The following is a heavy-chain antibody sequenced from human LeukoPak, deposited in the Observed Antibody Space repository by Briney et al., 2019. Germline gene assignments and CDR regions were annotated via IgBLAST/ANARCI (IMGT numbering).Heavy chain of an antibody. J-gene: IGHJ4*02. CDR2: IYYSGST. D-gene: IGHD3-22*01. CDR3: ARGYYDSSGYYSYYFDY. V-gene: IGHV4-59*01. Sequence: PSETLSLTCTVSGGSISSYYWSWIRQPPGKGLEWIRYIYYSGSTNYNPSLKSRVTISVDTSKNQFSLKLSSVTAADTAVYYCARGYYDSSGYYSYYFDYWGQGTLVTVSS. CDR1: GGSISSYY.